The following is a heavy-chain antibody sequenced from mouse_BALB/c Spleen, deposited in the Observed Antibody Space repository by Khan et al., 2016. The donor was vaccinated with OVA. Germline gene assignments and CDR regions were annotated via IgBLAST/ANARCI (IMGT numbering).Heavy chain of an antibody. CDR2: ISSGGDYT. J-gene: IGHJ3*01. Sequence: EVQLVESGGDLVKPGGSLKLSCAASGFTFSSYSMSWVRQTPDKRLEWVASISSGGDYTYSLDSVKGRFTISRDNAKNTLYLQMSDLKSEDTAMYYCADHLTGSCAYWGQGTLVTVSA. D-gene: IGHD4-1*01. V-gene: IGHV5-6*01. CDR1: GFTFSSYS. CDR3: ADHLTGSCAY.